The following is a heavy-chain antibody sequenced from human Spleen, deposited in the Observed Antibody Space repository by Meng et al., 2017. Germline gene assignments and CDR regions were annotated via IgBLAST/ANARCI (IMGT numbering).Heavy chain of an antibody. J-gene: IGHJ4*02. D-gene: IGHD4-11*01. Sequence: VQLQQLRARWVKPSESVHITRNVYRRYFSGYYWGCIRQPPGKRLEWIGDNNHTGSTHYNPSLESRATISVATSQNNLSLKLSSVTAADSAVYYCARGPTTMAHDFDYWGQGTLVTVSS. CDR3: ARGPTTMAHDFDY. CDR2: NNHTGST. V-gene: IGHV4-34*01. CDR1: RRYFSGYY.